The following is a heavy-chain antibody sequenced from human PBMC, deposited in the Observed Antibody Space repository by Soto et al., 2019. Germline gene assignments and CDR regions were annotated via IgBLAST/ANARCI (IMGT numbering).Heavy chain of an antibody. D-gene: IGHD3-10*01. V-gene: IGHV3-7*01. J-gene: IGHJ4*02. CDR2: IKQDGSEK. CDR3: GRDPYYGAIDY. Sequence: EVQLMESGGGLVQPGGSLRLSCAASGFSFSASWMTWVRQAPGKGLEWEADIKQDGSEKNYVDSVKGRVTISRDNAKNSLYLQMNSLRAEDTAVYYCGRDPYYGAIDYWGLGTLVIVSS. CDR1: GFSFSASW.